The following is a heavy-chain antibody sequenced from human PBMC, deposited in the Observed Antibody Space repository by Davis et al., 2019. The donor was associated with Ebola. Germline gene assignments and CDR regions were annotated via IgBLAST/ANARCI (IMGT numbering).Heavy chain of an antibody. Sequence: GESLKISCKGSGYRFTSYWIGWVRQMPGRGLQWMGIIYPDDSDTRYSPSFQGQVTISVDKSFSTAYLQWSSLRSSDTAMYYCARVEGYTSSSGRPYYFDYWGQGTLVTVSS. CDR1: GYRFTSYW. CDR3: ARVEGYTSSSGRPYYFDY. J-gene: IGHJ4*02. D-gene: IGHD6-6*01. V-gene: IGHV5-51*01. CDR2: IYPDDSDT.